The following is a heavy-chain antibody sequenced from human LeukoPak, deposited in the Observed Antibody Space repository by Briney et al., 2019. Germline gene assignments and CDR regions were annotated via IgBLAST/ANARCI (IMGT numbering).Heavy chain of an antibody. CDR1: GFTFSSYA. Sequence: GGSLRLSCAASGFTFSSYAMHWVRQAPGKGLEWVAVISYDGSNKYYADSVKGRFTISRDNSKNTLYLQMNSLRAEDTAVYFCARDWYLDYWGQGTLVTVSS. D-gene: IGHD1-14*01. CDR2: ISYDGSNK. V-gene: IGHV3-30-3*01. CDR3: ARDWYLDY. J-gene: IGHJ4*02.